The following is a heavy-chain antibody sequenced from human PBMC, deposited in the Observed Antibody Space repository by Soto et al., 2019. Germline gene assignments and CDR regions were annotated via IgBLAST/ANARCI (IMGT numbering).Heavy chain of an antibody. CDR2: IYYSGST. D-gene: IGHD4-17*01. CDR3: AIQTRGAATVTSVINWFDP. CDR1: GGSISSSSSY. Sequence: QLQLQESGPGLVKPSETLSLTCTVSGGSISSSSSYWGWIRQPPGKGLEWIGYIYYSGSTNYNPSLKSRVTISVAKSKHPFSLKLNSVTAADTAVYDCAIQTRGAATVTSVINWFDPWGQGALVTGSS. J-gene: IGHJ5*02. V-gene: IGHV4-39*01.